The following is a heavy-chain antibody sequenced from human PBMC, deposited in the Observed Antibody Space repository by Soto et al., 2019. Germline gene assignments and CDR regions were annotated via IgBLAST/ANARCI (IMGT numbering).Heavy chain of an antibody. D-gene: IGHD2-8*01. J-gene: IGHJ5*01. Sequence: PGGSLRLSCAASGFTFSNAWMSWVRQAPGKGLEWVGRIKSKTDGGTTDYAAPVKGRFTISRDNAKDSLYLHLNSLRVGDTAVYYCARYGTRGDWWGLGTQVTVSS. V-gene: IGHV3-15*01. CDR1: GFTFSNAW. CDR2: IKSKTDGGTT. CDR3: ARYGTRGDW.